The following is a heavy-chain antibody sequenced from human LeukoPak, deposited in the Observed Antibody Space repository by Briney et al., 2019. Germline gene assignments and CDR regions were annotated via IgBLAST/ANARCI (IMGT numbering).Heavy chain of an antibody. D-gene: IGHD3-10*01. V-gene: IGHV1-2*02. CDR1: GYTFTGYY. J-gene: IGHJ4*02. CDR3: ATLDYYGSGRLDY. Sequence: ASVKVSCKASGYTFTGYYMHWVRQAPGQGLEWMGWINPNSGGTNYAQKFQGRVTMTRDTSVSTAYMELSRLRSDDTAVYYCATLDYYGSGRLDYWGQGTLVTVSS. CDR2: INPNSGGT.